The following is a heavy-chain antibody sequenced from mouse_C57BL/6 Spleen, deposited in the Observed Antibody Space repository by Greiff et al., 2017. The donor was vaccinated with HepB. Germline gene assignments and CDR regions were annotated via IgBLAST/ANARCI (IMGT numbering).Heavy chain of an antibody. CDR3: ARHEEEDPDWYFDD. CDR2: FYPGSGST. V-gene: IGHV1-62-2*01. J-gene: IGHJ1*03. CDR1: GYTFTEYT. Sequence: QVQLQQSGAELVKPGASVKLSCKASGYTFTEYTIHWVKQRPGQGLEWIGWFYPGSGSTKYNEKFKDKATLTADKSSSTVYMELSSLTSEDSAVYCGARHEEEDPDWYFDDWGKGTTVTVSS.